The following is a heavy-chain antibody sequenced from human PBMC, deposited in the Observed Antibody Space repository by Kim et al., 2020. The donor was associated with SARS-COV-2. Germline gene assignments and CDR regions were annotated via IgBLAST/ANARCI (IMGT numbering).Heavy chain of an antibody. D-gene: IGHD3-3*01. J-gene: IGHJ4*02. CDR3: ARASVAIFGVVPFDY. Sequence: SETLSLTCAVYGGSFSGYYWSWIRQPPGKGLEWIGEINHSGSTNYNPSLKSRVTISVDTSKNQFSLKLSSVTAADTAVYYCARASVAIFGVVPFDYWGQGTLVTVSS. CDR1: GGSFSGYY. CDR2: INHSGST. V-gene: IGHV4-34*01.